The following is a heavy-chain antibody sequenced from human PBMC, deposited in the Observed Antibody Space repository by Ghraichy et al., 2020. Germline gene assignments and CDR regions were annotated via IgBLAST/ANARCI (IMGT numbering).Heavy chain of an antibody. CDR3: AKDSKNYYYDSSGYYPDY. CDR2: ISGSGGST. V-gene: IGHV3-23*01. Sequence: GSLRLSCAASGFTFSSYAMSWVRQAPGKGLEWVSAISGSGGSTYYADSVKGRFTISRDNSKNTLYLQMNSLRAEDTAVYYCAKDSKNYYYDSSGYYPDYWGQGTLVTVSS. D-gene: IGHD3-22*01. J-gene: IGHJ4*02. CDR1: GFTFSSYA.